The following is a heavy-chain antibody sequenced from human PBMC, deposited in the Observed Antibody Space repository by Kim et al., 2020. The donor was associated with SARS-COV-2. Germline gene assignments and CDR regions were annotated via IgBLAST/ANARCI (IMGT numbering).Heavy chain of an antibody. J-gene: IGHJ3*02. V-gene: IGHV3-33*01. CDR1: GFTFSSYG. CDR3: ARDRYCSGGSCALDCFDI. Sequence: GGSLRLSCAASGFTFSSYGMHWVRQAPGKGLEWVAVIWYDGSNKYYVDSVKGRFTISRDNSKNTLYLQMNSLRAEDTAVYYCARDRYCSGGSCALDCFDIWGQGTMVTVSS. D-gene: IGHD2-15*01. CDR2: IWYDGSNK.